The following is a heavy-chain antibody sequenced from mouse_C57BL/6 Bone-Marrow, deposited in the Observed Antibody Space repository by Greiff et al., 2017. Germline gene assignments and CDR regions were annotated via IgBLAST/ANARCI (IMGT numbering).Heavy chain of an antibody. Sequence: VQLQQSGPELVKPGASVKISCKASGYTFTDYYMNWVKQSHAKSLEWIGDINPNNGGTSYNQKFKGKATLTVDKSTSTAYMELRSLTSEDSAVYYCARRSCDYAMDYWGQGTSVTVSS. CDR2: INPNNGGT. V-gene: IGHV1-26*01. CDR3: ARRSCDYAMDY. J-gene: IGHJ4*01. CDR1: GYTFTDYY.